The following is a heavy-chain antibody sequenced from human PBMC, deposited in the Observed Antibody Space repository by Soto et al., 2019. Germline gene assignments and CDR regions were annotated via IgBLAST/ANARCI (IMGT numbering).Heavy chain of an antibody. J-gene: IGHJ4*02. Sequence: EVQLVESGGGLVQPGGSLRLSCAASGFTFSRHSMNWVRQAPGKGLDWVSYTSSTSSAIYYEDSVKGRFTISRDNAKDSLYLQMNSLRDVDSAVYYCARDGGYSGYYIYYCCQGTLVTVSS. CDR2: TSSTSSAI. V-gene: IGHV3-48*02. CDR1: GFTFSRHS. D-gene: IGHD5-12*01. CDR3: ARDGGYSGYYIYY.